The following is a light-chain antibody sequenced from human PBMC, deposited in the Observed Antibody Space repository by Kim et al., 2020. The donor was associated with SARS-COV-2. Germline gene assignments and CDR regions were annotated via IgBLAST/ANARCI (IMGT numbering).Light chain of an antibody. V-gene: IGKV3-15*01. J-gene: IGKJ4*01. CDR1: QSVGRN. CDR2: GAS. CDR3: QQYSQWPPLT. Sequence: SPGERAPLSCPASQSVGRNLAWYQQKPGQAPRLLIYGASTRATGFPARFSGSGSETEFTLTISSLQSEDFAVYYCQQYSQWPPLTFGGGTKVEIK.